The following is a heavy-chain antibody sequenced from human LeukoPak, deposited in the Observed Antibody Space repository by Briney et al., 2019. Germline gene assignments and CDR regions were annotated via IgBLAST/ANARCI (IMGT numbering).Heavy chain of an antibody. Sequence: QPGGSLRLSCAASGFTFSGSWMHWVRQAPGKGLVWVSRINPDGSITTYADSVRGRFTISRDNAKNTVSLQMNSLRAEDTAVYYCARDRRCSDSDCTPGDDFVYWGQGTLVTVSS. CDR2: INPDGSIT. V-gene: IGHV3-74*01. CDR1: GFTFSGSW. J-gene: IGHJ4*02. D-gene: IGHD5-12*01. CDR3: ARDRRCSDSDCTPGDDFVY.